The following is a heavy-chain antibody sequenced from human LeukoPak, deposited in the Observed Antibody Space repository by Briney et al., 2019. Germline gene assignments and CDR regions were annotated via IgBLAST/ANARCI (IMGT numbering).Heavy chain of an antibody. D-gene: IGHD1-26*01. CDR1: GFTFDNYG. CDR2: IYSGGST. J-gene: IGHJ4*02. Sequence: GGSLRLSCAASGFTFDNYGMTWVRQVPGKGLEWVSVIYSGGSTYYADSVKGRFTISRDNSKNTLYLQMNSLRAEDTAVYYCARGRGSYYFDYWGQGTLVTVSS. V-gene: IGHV3-53*01. CDR3: ARGRGSYYFDY.